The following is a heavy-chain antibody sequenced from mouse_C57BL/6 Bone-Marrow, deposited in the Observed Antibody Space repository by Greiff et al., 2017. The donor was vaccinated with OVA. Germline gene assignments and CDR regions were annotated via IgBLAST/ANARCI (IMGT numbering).Heavy chain of an antibody. D-gene: IGHD2-4*01. CDR3: ARNDDYDEGFAY. CDR2: FHPYNDDT. CDR1: GYTFTTYP. Sequence: QVQLQQSGAELVKPGASVKMSCKASGYTFTTYPIEWMKQTPGKSLEWIGNFHPYNDDTKYNEKFKGKATLTVEKSSSTVYLELSRLTSDDSAVYYCARNDDYDEGFAYWGQGTLVTVSA. V-gene: IGHV1-47*01. J-gene: IGHJ3*01.